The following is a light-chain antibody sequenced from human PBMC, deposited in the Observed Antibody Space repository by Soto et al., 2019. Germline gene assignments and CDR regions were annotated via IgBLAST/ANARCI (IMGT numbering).Light chain of an antibody. CDR1: QSVTTSY. J-gene: IGKJ3*01. CDR2: GAS. V-gene: IGKV3-20*01. CDR3: QQYGSSPFT. Sequence: EIVLTQSPGTLSLSPGERATLSCRASQSVTTSYLAWYQQRPGQAPRLLIYGASSRATGIPDRFSGSGSGTDFTXTISRLEPEDFAVYYCQQYGSSPFTXXXG.